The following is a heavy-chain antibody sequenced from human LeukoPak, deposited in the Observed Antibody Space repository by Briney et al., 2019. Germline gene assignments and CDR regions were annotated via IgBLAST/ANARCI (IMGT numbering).Heavy chain of an antibody. CDR1: GYTFTSYD. CDR3: ARVQSGSYFYYYYYMDV. CDR2: MNPNSGNT. J-gene: IGHJ6*03. Sequence: ASVKVSCKASGYTFTSYDINWVRQATGQGLEWMGWMNPNSGNTGYAQKFQGRVTMTRNTSISTAYMELSSLRSEDTAVYYCARVQSGSYFYYYYYMDVWGKGTTVTVSS. D-gene: IGHD1-26*01. V-gene: IGHV1-8*01.